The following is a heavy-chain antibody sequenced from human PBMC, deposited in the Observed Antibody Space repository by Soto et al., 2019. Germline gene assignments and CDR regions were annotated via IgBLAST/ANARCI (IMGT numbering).Heavy chain of an antibody. CDR3: GRTSYDSSGTAADP. CDR2: IYYSGST. D-gene: IGHD3-22*01. J-gene: IGHJ5*02. V-gene: IGHV4-31*03. Sequence: QVQLQESGPGLVKPSQTLSLTCTVSGGSISSGGYYWSWIRQHPGKGLEWIGYIYYSGSTYYNPSLKSRVTISADTSKNQFSLKLSSVTAADTAVYYCGRTSYDSSGTAADPWGQGTLVTVSS. CDR1: GGSISSGGYY.